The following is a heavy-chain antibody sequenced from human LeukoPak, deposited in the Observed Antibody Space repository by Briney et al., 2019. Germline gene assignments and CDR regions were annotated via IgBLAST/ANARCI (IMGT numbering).Heavy chain of an antibody. J-gene: IGHJ4*02. V-gene: IGHV3-49*03. CDR3: VSRLRGYSWNY. CDR2: IRSKAYGGTT. CDR1: GFTFGDYA. D-gene: IGHD1-1*01. Sequence: GGSLRLSCTASGFTFGDYAMSWFRQAPGKGLEWVGFIRSKAYGGTTEYAASVKGRFTISRDDSKSIAYLQMNSLKTEDTAVYYCVSRLRGYSWNYWGQGTLVTVSS.